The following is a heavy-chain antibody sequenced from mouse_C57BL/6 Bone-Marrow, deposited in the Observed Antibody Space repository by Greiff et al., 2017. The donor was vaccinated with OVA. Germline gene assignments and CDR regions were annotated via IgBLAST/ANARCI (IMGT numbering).Heavy chain of an antibody. CDR2: ISSGSSTI. V-gene: IGHV5-17*01. Sequence: EVQRVESGGGLVKPGGSLKLSCAASGFTFSDYGMHWVRQAPEKGLEWVAYISSGSSTIYYADTVKGRFTISRDNAKNTLFLQMTSLRSEDTAMYYCASPNVSAWFAYWGQGTLVTVSA. CDR3: ASPNVSAWFAY. CDR1: GFTFSDYG. D-gene: IGHD6-2*01. J-gene: IGHJ3*01.